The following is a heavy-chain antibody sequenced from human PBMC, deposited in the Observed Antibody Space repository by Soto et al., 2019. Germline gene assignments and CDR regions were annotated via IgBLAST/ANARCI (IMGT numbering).Heavy chain of an antibody. CDR3: TRVGCSFESYCYFDF. Sequence: EVQLVESGGGLVRPGGSLRLSCAASGFSFSAYCFTWVRQTPGKGLEWVANINQDGSERYYVDSVKGRFIISRDNAWKSLYLQMNNLRAEDTAVYYCTRVGCSFESYCYFDFWGQGTLVTVSS. CDR2: INQDGSER. CDR1: GFSFSAYC. J-gene: IGHJ4*02. D-gene: IGHD1-26*01. V-gene: IGHV3-7*01.